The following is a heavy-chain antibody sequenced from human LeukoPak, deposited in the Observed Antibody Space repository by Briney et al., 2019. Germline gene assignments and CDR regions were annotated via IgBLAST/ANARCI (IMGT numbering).Heavy chain of an antibody. CDR1: GGSISSSSYY. Sequence: PSETLSLTCTVSGGSISSSSYYWGWIRQPPGKGLEWIGSIYYSGSTYYNPSLKSRVTISVDTSKNQFSLKLSSVTAADTAVYYCARARYGSGSIDYWGQGTLVTVSS. J-gene: IGHJ4*02. V-gene: IGHV4-39*07. D-gene: IGHD3-10*01. CDR3: ARARYGSGSIDY. CDR2: IYYSGST.